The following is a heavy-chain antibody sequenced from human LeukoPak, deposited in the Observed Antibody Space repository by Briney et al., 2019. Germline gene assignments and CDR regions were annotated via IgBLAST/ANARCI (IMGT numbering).Heavy chain of an antibody. CDR1: GGTSSAYW. CDR2: INPSGTT. Sequence: SETLSLTRAVYGGTSSAYWWSWIREPPGKGLEWIGEINPSGTTNYNPSLKGRVTISLDTSKNHFSLNLSSVTAADTAVYYCARPRKHDYYDMDVWGKGTTVTFSS. CDR3: ARPRKHDYYDMDV. V-gene: IGHV4-34*01. J-gene: IGHJ6*03.